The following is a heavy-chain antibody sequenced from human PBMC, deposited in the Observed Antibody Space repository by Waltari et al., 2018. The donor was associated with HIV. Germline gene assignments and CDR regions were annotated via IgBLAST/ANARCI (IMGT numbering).Heavy chain of an antibody. V-gene: IGHV7-4-1*02. CDR2: INTGTGNP. D-gene: IGHD1-1*01. Sequence: QVQLVQSGSDLKKPGASVNVSCKASTYTFTNYALNWVRQAPGQGLEWMGWINTGTGNPTYAQAFTGRFVFSLDTSVSTAYLQITSLKAEDTAIYYCARVDGSASFSFDSWGQGALVTVSS. CDR1: TYTFTNYA. J-gene: IGHJ4*02. CDR3: ARVDGSASFSFDS.